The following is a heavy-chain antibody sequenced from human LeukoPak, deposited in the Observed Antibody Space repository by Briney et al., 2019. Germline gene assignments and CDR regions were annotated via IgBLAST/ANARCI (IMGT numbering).Heavy chain of an antibody. J-gene: IGHJ4*02. CDR3: ARGYCSGGTCYSYFDY. CDR1: GGSISSYY. V-gene: IGHV4-59*08. CDR2: IYYTGNT. Sequence: SETLSLTCTVSGGSISSYYWNWIRQPPGKGLEWTGYIYYTGNTNYNPFLKSRVTVSVDTSKNQFSLKLSSVTAADTAVYYCARGYCSGGTCYSYFDYWGQGTLVTVSS. D-gene: IGHD2-15*01.